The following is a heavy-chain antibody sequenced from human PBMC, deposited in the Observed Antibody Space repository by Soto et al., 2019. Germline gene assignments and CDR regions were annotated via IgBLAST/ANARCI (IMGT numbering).Heavy chain of an antibody. CDR2: MSFDGTR. CDR1: GFTFSNYA. D-gene: IGHD3-16*01. V-gene: IGHV3-30*03. CDR3: TRGRPLPSMNTGDEPLDI. Sequence: QVQLVESGGGVVQPGTSLTLSCAASGFTFSNYAMHWVRQAPGKGLAWVAAMSFDGTRYYADSVKGRSTISRDSARNTVFLHTSGLRVDDTALYYCTRGRPLPSMNTGDEPLDIWGQGTMVTVSS. J-gene: IGHJ3*02.